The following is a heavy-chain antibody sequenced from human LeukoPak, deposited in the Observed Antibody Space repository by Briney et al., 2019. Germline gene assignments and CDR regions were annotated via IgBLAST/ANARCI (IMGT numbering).Heavy chain of an antibody. CDR1: GDSVSSNSAA. CDR2: TYYRSKWYN. CDR3: ARDPYGSSSWYRWFDP. V-gene: IGHV6-1*01. Sequence: SQTLSLTCALSGDSVSSNSAAWDWVRQSPSRGLEWLGRTYYRSKWYNDYAVDVKSRITINPDTSQNQFSLQLNSVTPEDTAVYYCARDPYGSSSWYRWFDPWGQGTLVTVSS. J-gene: IGHJ5*02. D-gene: IGHD6-13*01.